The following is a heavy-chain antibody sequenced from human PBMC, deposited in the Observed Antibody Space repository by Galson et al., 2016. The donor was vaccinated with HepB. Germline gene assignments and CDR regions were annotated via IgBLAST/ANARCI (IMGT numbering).Heavy chain of an antibody. V-gene: IGHV3-23*01. CDR1: GFTFSSYA. CDR2: ISGSGGST. CDR3: AKRTSHDYGALLDY. Sequence: SLRLSCAASGFTFSSYAMSWVRQAPGKGLEWVSAISGSGGSTYYADSVKGRFSISRDNSKNTLYLQMNSLRVEDTAMYYCAKRTSHDYGALLDYWGQGTLVTVSS. J-gene: IGHJ4*02. D-gene: IGHD4-17*01.